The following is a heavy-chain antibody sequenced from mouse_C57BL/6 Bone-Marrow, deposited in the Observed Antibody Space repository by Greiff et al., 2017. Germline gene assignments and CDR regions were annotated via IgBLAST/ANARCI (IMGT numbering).Heavy chain of an antibody. CDR3: ARSLKFTLYYFDY. CDR1: GYTFTDYY. Sequence: EVQLQQSGPVLVKPGASVKMSCKASGYTFTDYYMNWVKQSHGKSLEWIGVINPYNGGTSYNQKFKGKATLTVDKSSSTAYMELNSLTSEDSAVYYCARSLKFTLYYFDYWGQGTTLTVSS. J-gene: IGHJ2*01. CDR2: INPYNGGT. V-gene: IGHV1-19*01.